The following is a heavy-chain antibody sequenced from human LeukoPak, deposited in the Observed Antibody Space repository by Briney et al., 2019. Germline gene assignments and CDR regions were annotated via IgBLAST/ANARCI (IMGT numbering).Heavy chain of an antibody. CDR1: GGSISSSSYS. V-gene: IGHV4-39*01. Sequence: SETLSLTCTVSGGSISSSSYSWGWIRQPPGKGLEWIGSIYYSGSTCYTPSLKSRVTISVDTSKNQFSLKLSSVTAADTAVYYCARDLLERFSFQFDYWGQGTLVTVSP. D-gene: IGHD3-3*01. CDR3: ARDLLERFSFQFDY. CDR2: IYYSGST. J-gene: IGHJ4*02.